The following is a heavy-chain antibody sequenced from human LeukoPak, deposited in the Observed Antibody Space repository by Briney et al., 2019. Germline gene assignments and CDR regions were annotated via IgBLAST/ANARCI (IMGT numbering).Heavy chain of an antibody. CDR1: GFSFSGYS. V-gene: IGHV3-30*01. CDR2: MSSDGGNQ. D-gene: IGHD3-10*01. Sequence: PGGSLRLSCAASGFSFSGYSMHWVRQAPGKGLEWVTFMSSDGGNQYHADSVKGRFTISRENSKNALYMQMNSLRAEDTAVYHCARGHASGSWLIDYWGLGTLVTVSS. CDR3: ARGHASGSWLIDY. J-gene: IGHJ4*02.